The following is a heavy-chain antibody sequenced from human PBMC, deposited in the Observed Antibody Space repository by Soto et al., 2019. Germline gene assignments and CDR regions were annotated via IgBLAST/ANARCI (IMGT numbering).Heavy chain of an antibody. J-gene: IGHJ4*02. D-gene: IGHD5-18*01. CDR3: ARGYSYTQPVFDY. CDR2: IYRSGST. Sequence: GGSLRLSCAASGFTVSNNYMTWVRQAPGKGLEWVSFIYRSGSTYYADSVKGRFTISRDNFKNTLYLQMNSLRAEDTAVYYCARGYSYTQPVFDYWGLGTLVTVSS. CDR1: GFTVSNNY. V-gene: IGHV3-53*01.